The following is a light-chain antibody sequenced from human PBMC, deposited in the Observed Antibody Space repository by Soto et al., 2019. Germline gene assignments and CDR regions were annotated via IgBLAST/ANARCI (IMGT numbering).Light chain of an antibody. CDR3: QKYNSAPHT. J-gene: IGKJ2*01. CDR2: AAS. V-gene: IGKV1-27*01. CDR1: QGITNY. Sequence: DIQMTQSPYSLSSSVGDRVTITCRASQGITNYLAWYQQKPGKVPKLLIYAASTLQSGVPSRFSGSGSGTDFTLSISSLQPEDVATYDCQKYNSAPHTFGQGTKLEIK.